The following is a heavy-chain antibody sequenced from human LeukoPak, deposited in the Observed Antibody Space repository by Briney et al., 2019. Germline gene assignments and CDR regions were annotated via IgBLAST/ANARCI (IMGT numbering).Heavy chain of an antibody. D-gene: IGHD5-12*01. V-gene: IGHV3-74*01. CDR3: ARDRGDRVTTINWFDP. J-gene: IGHJ5*02. CDR1: GFTFSSYW. Sequence: GGSLRLSCAASGFTFSSYWMHWVRQAPGKGLVWVSRINSDGSSTSYADSVKGRFTIARDNAKNTLYLQMNSLRAEDTAVYYCARDRGDRVTTINWFDPWGQGTLVTVSS. CDR2: INSDGSST.